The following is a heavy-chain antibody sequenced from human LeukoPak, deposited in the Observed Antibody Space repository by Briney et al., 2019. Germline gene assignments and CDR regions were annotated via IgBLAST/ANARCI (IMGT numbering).Heavy chain of an antibody. CDR3: ARHVRIAAAAPDY. D-gene: IGHD6-13*01. V-gene: IGHV4-39*01. Sequence: SETLSLTCTVSGGSISSSSYYWGWIRQPPGKGLEWIGSIYYSGSTYYNPSLKSRVTISVDTSKYQFSLKLSSVTAADTAVHYCARHVRIAAAAPDYWGQGTLVTVSS. J-gene: IGHJ4*02. CDR1: GGSISSSSYY. CDR2: IYYSGST.